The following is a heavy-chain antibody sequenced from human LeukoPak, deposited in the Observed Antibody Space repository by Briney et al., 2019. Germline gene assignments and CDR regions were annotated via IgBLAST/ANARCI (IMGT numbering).Heavy chain of an antibody. Sequence: GGSLRLSCAASGFTFSSYWMSWVRQAPGKGLEWVADINKDGSEKYYVDSGKGRFTIPRDNPNNSLYLQMNSLRAEDTPVYYCARDDCSSISCYHNWFDPWGQGTLVPVSS. D-gene: IGHD2-2*01. CDR2: INKDGSEK. CDR1: GFTFSSYW. J-gene: IGHJ5*02. V-gene: IGHV3-7*01. CDR3: ARDDCSSISCYHNWFDP.